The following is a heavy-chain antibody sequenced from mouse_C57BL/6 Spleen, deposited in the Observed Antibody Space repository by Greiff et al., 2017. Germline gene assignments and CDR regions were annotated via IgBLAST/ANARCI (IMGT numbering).Heavy chain of an antibody. D-gene: IGHD1-2*01. V-gene: IGHV5-17*01. CDR3: ARLLRPAMDY. Sequence: EVKLVESGGGLVKPGGSLKLSCAASGFTFSSYAMSWVRQTPEKGLEWVAYISSGSSTIYYADTVKGRFTISRDNAKNTLFLQMTSLRSEDTAMYYCARLLRPAMDYWGQGTSVTVSS. CDR1: GFTFSSYA. J-gene: IGHJ4*01. CDR2: ISSGSSTI.